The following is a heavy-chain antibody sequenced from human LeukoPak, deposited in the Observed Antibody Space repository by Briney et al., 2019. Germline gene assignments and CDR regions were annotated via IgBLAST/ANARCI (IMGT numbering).Heavy chain of an antibody. Sequence: PSETLSLTCAVYGGSFSGYYWSWIRQPPGKGLEWIGEINHSGSTNYNPSLKSRVTISVDTSKNQFSLKLSSVTAADTAVYYCASDPEGDAFDYWGQGTLVTVSS. D-gene: IGHD1-14*01. J-gene: IGHJ4*02. CDR1: GGSFSGYY. V-gene: IGHV4-34*01. CDR2: INHSGST. CDR3: ASDPEGDAFDY.